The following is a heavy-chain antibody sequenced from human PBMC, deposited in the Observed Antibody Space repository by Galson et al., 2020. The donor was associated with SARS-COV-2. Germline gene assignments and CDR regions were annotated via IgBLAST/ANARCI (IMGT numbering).Heavy chain of an antibody. CDR1: GFTFSSYW. V-gene: IGHV3-74*01. CDR2: IYSEGSST. Sequence: GGSLRLSCAVSGFTFSSYWMHWVRQAPGKGLVWVSRIYSEGSSTSYADSVKGRFTISGDNAKNTLYLQMNSLRAEDTAVYYCARGDMGNDYGDYWGQGTLVTVCS. CDR3: ARGDMGNDYGDY. J-gene: IGHJ4*02. D-gene: IGHD3-16*01.